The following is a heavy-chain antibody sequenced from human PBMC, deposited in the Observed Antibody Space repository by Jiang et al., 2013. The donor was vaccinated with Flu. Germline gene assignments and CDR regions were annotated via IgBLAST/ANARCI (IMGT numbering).Heavy chain of an antibody. CDR1: GFTFSDSA. J-gene: IGHJ5*02. CDR2: IRSKSNSYAT. Sequence: LVQPGGSLKLSCAASGFTFSDSAMHWVRQASGKGLEWVGRIRSKSNSYATVYGASVKGRFTISRDDSKNTAYLQMNSLKTEDTAVYYCTTEWFDPWGQGTLVTVSS. CDR3: TTEWFDP. V-gene: IGHV3-73*01.